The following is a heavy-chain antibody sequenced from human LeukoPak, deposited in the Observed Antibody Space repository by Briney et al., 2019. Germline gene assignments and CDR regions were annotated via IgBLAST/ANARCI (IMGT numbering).Heavy chain of an antibody. Sequence: GGSLRLSCAASGFTFSSYAIHWVRQAPGKGLEWVAVISYDGSNKYYADSVKGRFTISRDNSKNTLYLQMNSLRAEDTAVYYCARAGTDGYFDYWGQGTLVTVSS. V-gene: IGHV3-30-3*01. CDR2: ISYDGSNK. CDR1: GFTFSSYA. D-gene: IGHD5-24*01. CDR3: ARAGTDGYFDY. J-gene: IGHJ4*02.